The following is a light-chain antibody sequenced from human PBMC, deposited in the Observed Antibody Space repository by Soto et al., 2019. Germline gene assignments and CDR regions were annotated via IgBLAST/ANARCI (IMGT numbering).Light chain of an antibody. V-gene: IGKV3-15*01. Sequence: EIVMTQSPATLSVSPGEGATLSCTASQSISANLAWYQQKSGQAPRLLIYGASTRATGVPARFSGSGSGTEFTLTISSLQSEDFAVFYCQQYNSWPFTFGPGTKVDIK. CDR3: QQYNSWPFT. CDR2: GAS. CDR1: QSISAN. J-gene: IGKJ3*01.